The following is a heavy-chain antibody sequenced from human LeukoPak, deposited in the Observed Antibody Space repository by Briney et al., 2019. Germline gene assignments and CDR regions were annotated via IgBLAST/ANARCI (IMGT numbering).Heavy chain of an antibody. CDR3: ARDRGIVRAPRYYFDY. V-gene: IGHV3-7*03. J-gene: IGHJ4*02. D-gene: IGHD3-22*01. Sequence: GGSLRLSCAASGFTFSNNWMNWVRQAPGKGLEWVGNINPGGTEKYYVDSVTGRFTISRDNAKNSLYLQMNSLRAEDTAVYYCARDRGIVRAPRYYFDYWGQGTLVTVSS. CDR1: GFTFSNNW. CDR2: INPGGTEK.